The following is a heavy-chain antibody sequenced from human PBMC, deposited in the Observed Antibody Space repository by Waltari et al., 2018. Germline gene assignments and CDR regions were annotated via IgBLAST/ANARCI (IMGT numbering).Heavy chain of an antibody. Sequence: EVQLAQSGAAVKKPGESLRISCQASGYIFSDYWILVARRADGKGREWVGIIFPGDSDTTYGPSFHGHVSISADKSITTAYLEWTRLEASDTAMYYCVRQRPLFDYYGSKVNPQEIEYWGDGTQVIVSS. J-gene: IGHJ4*01. CDR2: IFPGDSDT. V-gene: IGHV5-51*01. CDR1: GYIFSDYW. D-gene: IGHD3-10*01. CDR3: VRQRPLFDYYGSKVNPQEIEY.